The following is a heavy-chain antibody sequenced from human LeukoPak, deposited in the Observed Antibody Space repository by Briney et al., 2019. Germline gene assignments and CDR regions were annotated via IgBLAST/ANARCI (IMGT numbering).Heavy chain of an antibody. J-gene: IGHJ6*03. V-gene: IGHV3-23*01. D-gene: IGHD3-3*01. CDR3: AKAIFGVNLIGDYYYYMDV. Sequence: GGSLRLSCAASGFTFSSYAMSWVRQAPGKGLDWVSAISGSGGSTYYADSVKGRFTISRDNSKNTLYLQMNSLRAEDTAVYYCAKAIFGVNLIGDYYYYMDVWGKGTTVTVSS. CDR2: ISGSGGST. CDR1: GFTFSSYA.